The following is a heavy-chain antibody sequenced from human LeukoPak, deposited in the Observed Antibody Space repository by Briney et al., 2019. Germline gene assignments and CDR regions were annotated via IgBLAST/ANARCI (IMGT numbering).Heavy chain of an antibody. CDR3: ARVGSSGWYDNWFDP. V-gene: IGHV4-59*01. Sequence: PSETLSLTCTVSGGSISSYCWSWIRQPPGKGLEWIGYIYYSGSTNYNPSLKSRVTISVDTSKNQFSLKLSSVTAADTAVYYCARVGSSGWYDNWFDPWGQGTLVTVSS. D-gene: IGHD6-19*01. CDR2: IYYSGST. J-gene: IGHJ5*02. CDR1: GGSISSYC.